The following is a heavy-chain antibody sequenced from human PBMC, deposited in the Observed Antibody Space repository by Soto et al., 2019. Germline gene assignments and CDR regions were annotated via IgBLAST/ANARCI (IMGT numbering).Heavy chain of an antibody. CDR1: GFSFSDYG. D-gene: IGHD6-13*01. V-gene: IGHV3-33*01. J-gene: IGHJ6*02. Sequence: QVHLVESGGGVVQPGTSLRLSCAASGFSFSDYGMHWVRQAPGKGLEWLTIIWFDASHEYYADSVKGRFTISRDNSNNTLYLQLNSLTADDTAVYFCARDQGRATADGPLGNGLDVWGQGTAVTVPS. CDR3: ARDQGRATADGPLGNGLDV. CDR2: IWFDASHE.